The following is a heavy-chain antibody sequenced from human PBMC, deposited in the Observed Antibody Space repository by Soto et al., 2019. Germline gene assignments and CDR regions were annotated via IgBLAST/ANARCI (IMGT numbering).Heavy chain of an antibody. CDR2: ISSRSGST. Sequence: EVQLLESGGGLVQPGGSLRLSCAASGFTFSTYAMAWVRQAPGKGREGVSRISSRSGSTSYADSLRGRFTISRDISENTLSLQMNSLRAEDTAVYYCAKQPLKVPLRFDYWGQGTLVTVSS. J-gene: IGHJ4*02. V-gene: IGHV3-23*01. CDR1: GFTFSTYA. CDR3: AKQPLKVPLRFDY. D-gene: IGHD6-25*01.